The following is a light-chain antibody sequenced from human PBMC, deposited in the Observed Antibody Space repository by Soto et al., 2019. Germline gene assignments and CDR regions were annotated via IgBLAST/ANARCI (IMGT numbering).Light chain of an antibody. J-gene: IGKJ1*01. CDR2: KAS. CDR3: QQGWT. Sequence: DIQMTQSPSTLSGSVGDRVTITCRASQTISSWLAWYQQKPGRAPKLLIYKASTLKSGVPSRFSGSGSGTEFTLTISSLQPDDFATYYCQQGWTFGQGTKGDIK. V-gene: IGKV1-5*03. CDR1: QTISSW.